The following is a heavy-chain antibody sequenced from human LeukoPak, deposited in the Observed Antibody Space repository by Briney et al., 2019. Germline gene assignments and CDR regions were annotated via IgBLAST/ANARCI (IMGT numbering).Heavy chain of an antibody. CDR3: ARPDSGSYKVDY. D-gene: IGHD1-26*01. V-gene: IGHV4-39*01. J-gene: IGHJ4*02. CDR2: IYYSGST. CDR1: GGSISSVAYH. Sequence: SETLSLTCTVSGGSISSVAYHWGWIRQPPGKGLEWIGSIYYSGSTYYNPSPKSRVTISVDTSKNQFSLKLSSVTAADTAVYYCARPDSGSYKVDYWGQGTLVTVSS.